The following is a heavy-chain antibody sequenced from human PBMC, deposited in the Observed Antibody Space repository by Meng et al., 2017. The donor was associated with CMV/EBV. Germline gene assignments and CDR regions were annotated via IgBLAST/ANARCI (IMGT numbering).Heavy chain of an antibody. CDR1: GFTFSSYW. CDR2: INSDGSST. Sequence: GGSLRLSCAASGFTFSSYWMHWVRQAPGKGLVWVSRINSDGSSTSYADSVKGRFTISRDNAKNTLYLQMNSLRAEDTAVYYCARDFGPYCTNGVCYTRFDYWGQGTLVTVSS. V-gene: IGHV3-74*01. D-gene: IGHD2-8*01. J-gene: IGHJ4*02. CDR3: ARDFGPYCTNGVCYTRFDY.